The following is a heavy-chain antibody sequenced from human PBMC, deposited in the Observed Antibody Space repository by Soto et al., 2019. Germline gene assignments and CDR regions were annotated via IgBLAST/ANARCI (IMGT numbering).Heavy chain of an antibody. CDR3: TTVFEY. J-gene: IGHJ4*02. CDR1: GFTFTNYW. Sequence: GGSLRLSCAASGFTFTNYWMHWVRQVPGKGLVWVSRIDGVGTGTSYSDSVRGRFTISRDNAENTLYLQMNSLRAEDTAVYYCTTVFEYXGQGTQVTVYS. CDR2: IDGVGTGT. V-gene: IGHV3-74*01.